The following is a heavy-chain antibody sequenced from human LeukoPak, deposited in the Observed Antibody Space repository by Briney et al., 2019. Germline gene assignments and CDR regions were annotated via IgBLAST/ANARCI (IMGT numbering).Heavy chain of an antibody. J-gene: IGHJ3*01. Sequence: GESLKISCKGSGYSFTSYWIGWERQMPGKGLEWMGIIYPDDSDTRYSPSFQGQVTISADKSVSIAYLQWSSLKASDTAMYYCARPNITSYYDSRGYDAFDVWGQGTMVIVSS. CDR2: IYPDDSDT. CDR1: GYSFTSYW. V-gene: IGHV5-51*01. CDR3: ARPNITSYYDSRGYDAFDV. D-gene: IGHD3-22*01.